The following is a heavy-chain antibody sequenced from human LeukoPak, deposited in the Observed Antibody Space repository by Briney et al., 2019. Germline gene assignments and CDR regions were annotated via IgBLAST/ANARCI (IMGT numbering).Heavy chain of an antibody. Sequence: EASVKVSCKASGYTFSSYGISWVRQAPGQGLEWMGSISPYTGDTKHAERLQDRVIMTPDTSTRTAYIELRSLTSDDTAVFYCARDQYDSVWGSYRPYFDFWGQGTLVTVSS. J-gene: IGHJ4*02. D-gene: IGHD3-16*02. V-gene: IGHV1-18*04. CDR1: GYTFSSYG. CDR2: ISPYTGDT. CDR3: ARDQYDSVWGSYRPYFDF.